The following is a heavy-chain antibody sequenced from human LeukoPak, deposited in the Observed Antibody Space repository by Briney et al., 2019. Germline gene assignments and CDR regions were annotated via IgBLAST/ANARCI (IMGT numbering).Heavy chain of an antibody. J-gene: IGHJ5*02. Sequence: GGSLRLSCAASGFTFSSYWTHWVRQTPGRGLVWVARINTDGTIIDYADSVQGRFTISRDNAKNTLYLQMNSLRVEDTGVYYCARGRGPYGWFDPWGQGTLVTVSS. CDR3: ARGRGPYGWFDP. CDR2: INTDGTII. D-gene: IGHD3-10*01. V-gene: IGHV3-74*01. CDR1: GFTFSSYW.